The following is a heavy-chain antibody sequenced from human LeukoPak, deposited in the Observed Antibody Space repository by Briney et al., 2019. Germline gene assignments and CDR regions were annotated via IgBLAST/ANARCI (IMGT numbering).Heavy chain of an antibody. J-gene: IGHJ4*02. D-gene: IGHD4-11*01. CDR1: GFTFSSYA. Sequence: GGSLRLSCTASGFTFSSYAMNWVRQAPGKGLEWVSGIGAGGTFTYYADSVKGRFTISRDNSRNTLYLQMNSLRADDTAVYYCAKDLGYTTYGYYFDYWGQGTLVTVSS. V-gene: IGHV3-23*01. CDR3: AKDLGYTTYGYYFDY. CDR2: IGAGGTFT.